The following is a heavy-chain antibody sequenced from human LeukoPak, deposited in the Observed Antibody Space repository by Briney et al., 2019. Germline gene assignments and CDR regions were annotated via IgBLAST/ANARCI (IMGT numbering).Heavy chain of an antibody. CDR3: ARDRTLTAGMDV. V-gene: IGHV3-66*01. J-gene: IGHJ6*02. Sequence: PGGSLRLSCAASGFTVSSNYMSWVRQAPGKGLQWVSVIFSGGSTYYAGSVKGRFTISRDNSKNTLYLQMNSLRAEDTAVYYCARDRTLTAGMDVWGQGTTVIVSS. D-gene: IGHD3-16*01. CDR2: IFSGGST. CDR1: GFTVSSNY.